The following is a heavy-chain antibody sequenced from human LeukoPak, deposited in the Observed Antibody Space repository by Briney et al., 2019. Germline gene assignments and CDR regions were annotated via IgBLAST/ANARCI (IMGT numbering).Heavy chain of an antibody. D-gene: IGHD3-3*01. Sequence: PSETLSLTCTVFGGSIVSSTNYWAWVRQPPGKGLEWIGSIFYSGHTHYNPSLKSRVTMSVDTSKNEFSLKLTSVTAADTAVYYCTRHWSEFYNYGMGVWGHGTTVTVSS. CDR3: TRHWSEFYNYGMGV. V-gene: IGHV4-39*01. J-gene: IGHJ6*02. CDR2: IFYSGHT. CDR1: GGSIVSSTNY.